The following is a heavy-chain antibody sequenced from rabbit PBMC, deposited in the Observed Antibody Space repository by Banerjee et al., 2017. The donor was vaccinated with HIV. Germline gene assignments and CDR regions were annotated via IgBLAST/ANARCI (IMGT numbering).Heavy chain of an antibody. D-gene: IGHD4-1*01. Sequence: QEQLEESGGDLVKPGASLTLTCTASGFDFSSYYMSWVRQAPGKGLEWIACINTSSGNTVYATWARGRFTISKTSSTTVTLQMTSLTAADTATYLCARDLAGVIGWNFGLWGPGTLVTV. CDR2: INTSSGNT. CDR3: ARDLAGVIGWNFGL. CDR1: GFDFSSYYM. J-gene: IGHJ4*01. V-gene: IGHV1S45*01.